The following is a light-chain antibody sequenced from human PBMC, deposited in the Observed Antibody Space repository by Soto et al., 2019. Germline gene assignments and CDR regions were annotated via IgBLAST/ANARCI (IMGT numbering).Light chain of an antibody. CDR1: SSDVGAYDL. CDR2: DVS. J-gene: IGLJ3*02. CDR3: SSYTNTNTRV. V-gene: IGLV2-14*03. Sequence: QSALTQPASVSGSPGESITISCTGTSSDVGAYDLVSWYQQHPGKAPNLMIYDVSNRPSGVSNRFSGSKSGNTASLTISGLQAEDESDYYCSSYTNTNTRVFGGGTKVTVL.